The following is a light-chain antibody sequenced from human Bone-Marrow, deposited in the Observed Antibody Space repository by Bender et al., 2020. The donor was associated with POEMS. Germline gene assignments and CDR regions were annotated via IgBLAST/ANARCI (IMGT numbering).Light chain of an antibody. CDR1: SSDVGSYNL. CDR2: EDT. CDR3: CSYAGGGSWV. Sequence: QSALTQPASVSGSPGQSITISCTGTSSDVGSYNLVSWYQQHPGKAPKLIIYEDTKRPSGVSNRFSGSKSDNTASLTISGLQAADEADYFCCSYAGGGSWVFGGGTKVTVL. J-gene: IGLJ3*02. V-gene: IGLV2-23*01.